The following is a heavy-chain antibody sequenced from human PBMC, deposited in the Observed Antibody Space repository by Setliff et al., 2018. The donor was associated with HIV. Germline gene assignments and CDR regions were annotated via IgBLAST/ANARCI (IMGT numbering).Heavy chain of an antibody. CDR1: GGSISSDNYY. CDR3: AREVDVVTTSDAFDI. Sequence: ASETLSLTCTVSGGSISSDNYYWSWIRQPPGKGLEWIGYIYYNGNAYYYNPSLKSRTTISLDTSMNQFSLKLTSVTAADTAVYYCAREVDVVTTSDAFDIWGQGTMVTVS. D-gene: IGHD2-21*02. V-gene: IGHV4-30-4*08. J-gene: IGHJ3*02. CDR2: IYYNGNAY.